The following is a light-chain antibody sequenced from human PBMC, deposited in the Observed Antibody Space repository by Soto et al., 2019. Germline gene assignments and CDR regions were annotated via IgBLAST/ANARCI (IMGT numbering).Light chain of an antibody. J-gene: IGKJ4*01. V-gene: IGKV3-11*01. CDR1: QSVSSY. CDR2: DAS. Sequence: ETVLTQSPATLSLSPGERATLSCRASQSVSSYLAWYQQKPGQAPRLLIYDASNRAAGIPARFSGSGSGTDFTLTISSLEPADFAVYYCKQRSNWPLTFGGGTKVDIK. CDR3: KQRSNWPLT.